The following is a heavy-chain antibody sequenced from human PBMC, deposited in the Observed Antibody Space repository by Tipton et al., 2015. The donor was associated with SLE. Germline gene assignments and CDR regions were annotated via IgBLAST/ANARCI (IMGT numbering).Heavy chain of an antibody. Sequence: GSLRLSCAASGFTFRRYSMNWVRQAPGKGLEWVSSISSSSSYIYYADSVKGRFTISTDNAKNSLYLQMNSLRAEDTAVYYCARDEQWLVRPANYGMDVWGQGTTVTVSS. CDR1: GFTFRRYS. CDR3: ARDEQWLVRPANYGMDV. J-gene: IGHJ6*02. CDR2: ISSSSSYI. D-gene: IGHD6-19*01. V-gene: IGHV3-21*01.